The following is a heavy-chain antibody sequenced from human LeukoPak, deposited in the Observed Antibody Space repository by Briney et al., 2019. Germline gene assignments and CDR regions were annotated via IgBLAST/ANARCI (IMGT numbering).Heavy chain of an antibody. J-gene: IGHJ4*02. D-gene: IGHD3-22*01. CDR1: GFTSSSYE. CDR3: AREVMGDSSGYYYGVGN. CDR2: ISSSGSTI. V-gene: IGHV3-48*03. Sequence: PGGSLRLSCAASGFTSSSYEMNWVRQAPGKGLERVSYISSSGSTIYYADSVKGRFTISRDNAKNSLYLQMNSLRAEDTAVYYCAREVMGDSSGYYYGVGNWGQGTLVTVSS.